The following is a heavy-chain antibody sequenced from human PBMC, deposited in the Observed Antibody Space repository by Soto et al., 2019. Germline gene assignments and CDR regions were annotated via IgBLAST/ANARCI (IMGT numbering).Heavy chain of an antibody. V-gene: IGHV1-69*02. CDR3: ARGDIVATITDYYYYYGMDV. CDR2: IIPILGIA. CDR1: GGTFSSYT. J-gene: IGHJ6*02. D-gene: IGHD5-12*01. Sequence: GASVKVSCKASGGTFSSYTISWVRQAPGQGLEWMGRIIPILGIANYAQKFQGRVTITADKSTSTAYMELSSLRSEDTAVYYCARGDIVATITDYYYYYGMDVWGQGTTVTVSS.